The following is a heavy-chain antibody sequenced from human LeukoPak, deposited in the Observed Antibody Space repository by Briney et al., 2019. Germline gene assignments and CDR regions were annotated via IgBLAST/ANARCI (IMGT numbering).Heavy chain of an antibody. CDR3: ARGGNNFRV. D-gene: IGHD5-24*01. CDR1: GFTFSSFW. CDR2: LKQDGSEK. V-gene: IGHV3-7*01. Sequence: GGSLRLSCAASGFTFSSFWVSWVRQDPGKGPEWVASLKQDGSEKYYVDSVKGRFTISRDNGKNSLYLQMDSLRVEDTSLYYCARGGNNFRVWGHSTMVTVSS. J-gene: IGHJ3*01.